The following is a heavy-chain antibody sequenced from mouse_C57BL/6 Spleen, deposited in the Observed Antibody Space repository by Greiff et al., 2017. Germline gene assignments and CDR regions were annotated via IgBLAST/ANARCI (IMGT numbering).Heavy chain of an antibody. CDR2: ISYDGSN. V-gene: IGHV3-6*01. CDR3: ARVGLAYYFDY. Sequence: EVQLQQSGPGLVKPSQSLSLTCSVTGYSITSGYYWNWIRQFPGNKLEWMGYISYDGSNNYNPSLKNRISITRDPSKNQFFLKLNSVTTEDTATYYCARVGLAYYFDYWGQGTTLTVSS. J-gene: IGHJ2*01. D-gene: IGHD6-1*01. CDR1: GYSITSGYY.